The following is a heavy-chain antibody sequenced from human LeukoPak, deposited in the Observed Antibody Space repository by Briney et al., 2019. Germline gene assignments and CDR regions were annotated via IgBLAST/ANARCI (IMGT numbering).Heavy chain of an antibody. V-gene: IGHV4-30-4*01. Sequence: SETLSLTCTVSGGSISSGDYYWSWIRQPPGKGLEWIGYIYYSGSTYYNPSLKSRVTISVDTSKNQFSLKLSSVTAADTAVYYCARVRIQPTHGDGMDVWGQGTTVTVSS. CDR3: ARVRIQPTHGDGMDV. CDR1: GGSISSGDYY. D-gene: IGHD5-18*01. J-gene: IGHJ6*02. CDR2: IYYSGST.